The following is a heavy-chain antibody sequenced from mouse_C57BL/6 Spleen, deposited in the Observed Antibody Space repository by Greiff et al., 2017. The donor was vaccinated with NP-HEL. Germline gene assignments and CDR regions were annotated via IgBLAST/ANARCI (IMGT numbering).Heavy chain of an antibody. CDR2: ISYDGSN. J-gene: IGHJ2*01. V-gene: IGHV3-6*01. D-gene: IGHD1-1*01. CDR3: ARDGSSSYFDY. CDR1: GYSITSGYY. Sequence: VQLKESGPGLVKPSQSLSLTCSVTGYSITSGYYWNWIRQFPGNKLEWMGYISYDGSNNYNPSLKNRISITRDTSKNQFFLKLNSVTTEDTATYYCARDGSSSYFDYWGQGTTLTVSS.